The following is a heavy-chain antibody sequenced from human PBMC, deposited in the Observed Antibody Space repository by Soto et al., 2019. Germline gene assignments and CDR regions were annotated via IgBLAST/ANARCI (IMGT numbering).Heavy chain of an antibody. J-gene: IGHJ5*02. D-gene: IGHD2-2*01. CDR2: ISGSGTTT. CDR3: AKSGDIVVVPAENWFDP. V-gene: IGHV3-23*01. CDR1: GFTFSNYA. Sequence: GGSLRLSCAASGFTFSNYAMSWVRQAPGEGLEWVSAISGSGTTTYTADSVKGRFTISRDNSKNTLYLQMNSLRAEDTAVYYCAKSGDIVVVPAENWFDPWGQGTLVTVSS.